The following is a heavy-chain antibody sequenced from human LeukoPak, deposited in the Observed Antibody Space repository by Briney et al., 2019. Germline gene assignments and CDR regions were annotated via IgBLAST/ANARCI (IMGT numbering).Heavy chain of an antibody. J-gene: IGHJ3*02. V-gene: IGHV3-48*02. Sequence: GGSLRLSCAASGFTFNTYGMTWVRQAPGKGLEWVSYISSSSSAIYYSDSVKGRFTISRDNAKNSLYLQMNSLRDEDTAAYYCAAGGAFDIWGQGTMVTVSS. CDR1: GFTFNTYG. CDR3: AAGGAFDI. CDR2: ISSSSSAI. D-gene: IGHD3-16*01.